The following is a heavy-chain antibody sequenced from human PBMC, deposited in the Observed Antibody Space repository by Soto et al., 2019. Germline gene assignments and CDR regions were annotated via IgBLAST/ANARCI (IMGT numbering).Heavy chain of an antibody. D-gene: IGHD6-13*01. CDR2: IYYSGST. J-gene: IGHJ4*02. V-gene: IGHV4-59*08. CDR3: ARVAAEYPGQGYFDY. CDR1: SGSISSYY. Sequence: PSETLSLTCTVSSGSISSYYWSWIRQPPGKGLEWIGYIYYSGSTNYNPSLKSRVTISVDTSKNQFSLKLSSVTAADTAVYYCARVAAEYPGQGYFDYWGQGTLVTVSS.